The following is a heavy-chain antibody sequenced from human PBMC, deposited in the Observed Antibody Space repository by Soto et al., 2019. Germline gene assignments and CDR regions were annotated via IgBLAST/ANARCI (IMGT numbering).Heavy chain of an antibody. J-gene: IGHJ6*02. CDR2: IYPGDSDT. CDR1: GYSFTSYW. CDR3: ARRRGVINTYYYYYGMDV. V-gene: IGHV5-51*01. Sequence: PGESLKISCKGSGYSFTSYWIGWVRQMPGKGLEWMGIIYPGDSDTRYSPSFQGQVTISADKSISTAYLQWSSLRASDTAMYYCARRRGVINTYYYYYGMDVWGQGTTVTVSS. D-gene: IGHD3-10*01.